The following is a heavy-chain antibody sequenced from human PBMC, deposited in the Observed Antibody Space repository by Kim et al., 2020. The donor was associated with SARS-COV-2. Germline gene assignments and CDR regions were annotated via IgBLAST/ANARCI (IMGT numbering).Heavy chain of an antibody. CDR3: ARGLDYGGNSLDY. J-gene: IGHJ4*02. D-gene: IGHD4-17*01. V-gene: IGHV4-34*01. Sequence: YNPSLKRRVTISVDTSKNQFSLKLSSVTAADTAVYYCARGLDYGGNSLDYWGQGTLVTVSS.